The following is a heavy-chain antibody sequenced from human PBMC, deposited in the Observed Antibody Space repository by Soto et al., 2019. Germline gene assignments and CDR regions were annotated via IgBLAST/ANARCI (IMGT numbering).Heavy chain of an antibody. J-gene: IGHJ4*02. CDR1: GYSLASHW. CDR3: ARYSGSYWHYLDF. V-gene: IGHV5-51*01. Sequence: PXESVKISCKGSGYSLASHWVAWVRQIPEKGLEWIGTIYPGDSDTKYSSAFRGHVTISADTSVSTAYLQWRSLEATDSAIYYCARYSGSYWHYLDFWGQGTLVTVSS. D-gene: IGHD1-26*01. CDR2: IYPGDSDT.